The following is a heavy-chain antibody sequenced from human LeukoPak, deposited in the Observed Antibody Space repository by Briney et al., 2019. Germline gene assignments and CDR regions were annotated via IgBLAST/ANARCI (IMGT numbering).Heavy chain of an antibody. CDR1: GFTFSNYW. D-gene: IGHD6-13*01. Sequence: PGGSLRLSCAASGFTFSNYWMTWVRQAPGKGLELVANIKQDGSEKYYVDSVKGRFTISRDNAKNSLYLQMNSLRAEDTAVYYCARVHQQLITYPQIYYFDYWGQGTLVTVSS. J-gene: IGHJ4*02. V-gene: IGHV3-7*01. CDR3: ARVHQQLITYPQIYYFDY. CDR2: IKQDGSEK.